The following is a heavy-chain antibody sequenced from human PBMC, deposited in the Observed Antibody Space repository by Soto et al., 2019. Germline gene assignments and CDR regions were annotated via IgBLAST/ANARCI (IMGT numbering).Heavy chain of an antibody. V-gene: IGHV3-48*02. Sequence: EVQLVESGGGLVQPGGSLRLSCAASGFTFSSYSMNWVRQAPGKGLEWVSYISSSSSTIYYADSVKGRFTISRDNAKNSLYLHMNSLRNEDTAVYYCAGVDSVVVVAATENYYYYGMDVWGQGTTVTVSS. CDR1: GFTFSSYS. CDR2: ISSSSSTI. J-gene: IGHJ6*02. D-gene: IGHD2-15*01. CDR3: AGVDSVVVVAATENYYYYGMDV.